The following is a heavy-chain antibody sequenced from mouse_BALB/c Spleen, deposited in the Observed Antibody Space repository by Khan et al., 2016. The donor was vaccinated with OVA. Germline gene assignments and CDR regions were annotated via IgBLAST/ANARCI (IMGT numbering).Heavy chain of an antibody. D-gene: IGHD1-1*01. Sequence: VQLKESGPGLVKPSQSLSLTCTVSGYSITSNYAWNWIRQFPGNKLEWMGYISYSGSTSYNPSLKSRISITRDTSKNQFFLQLNSVTTEDTATXCCASGNYYGYAMDYWGQGTSVTVSS. J-gene: IGHJ4*01. V-gene: IGHV3-2*02. CDR2: ISYSGST. CDR3: ASGNYYGYAMDY. CDR1: GYSITSNYA.